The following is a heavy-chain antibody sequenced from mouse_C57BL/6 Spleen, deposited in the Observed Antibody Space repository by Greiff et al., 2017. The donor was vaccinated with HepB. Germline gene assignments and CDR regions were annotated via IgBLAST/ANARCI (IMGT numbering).Heavy chain of an antibody. V-gene: IGHV14-4*01. CDR3: TTTTVVATRFAY. Sequence: EVKVVESGAELVRPGASVKLSCTASGFNIKDDYMHWVKQRPEQGLEWIGWIDPENGDTEYASKFQGKATITADTSSNTAYLQLSSLTSEDTAVYYCTTTTVVATRFAYWGQGTLVTVSA. CDR1: GFNIKDDY. D-gene: IGHD1-1*01. CDR2: IDPENGDT. J-gene: IGHJ3*01.